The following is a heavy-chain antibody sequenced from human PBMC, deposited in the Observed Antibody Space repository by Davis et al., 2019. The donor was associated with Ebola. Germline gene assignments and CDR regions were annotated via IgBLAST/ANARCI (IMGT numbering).Heavy chain of an antibody. D-gene: IGHD3-10*01. J-gene: IGHJ5*02. CDR3: ARSLWFGEFNWFDP. Sequence: ASVKVSCKASGYTFTSYGISWVRQAPGQGLEWMGWINPNSGGTNYAQKFQGRVTMTRDTSISTAYMELSRLRSDDTAVYYCARSLWFGEFNWFDPWGQGTLVTVSS. CDR2: INPNSGGT. CDR1: GYTFTSYG. V-gene: IGHV1-2*02.